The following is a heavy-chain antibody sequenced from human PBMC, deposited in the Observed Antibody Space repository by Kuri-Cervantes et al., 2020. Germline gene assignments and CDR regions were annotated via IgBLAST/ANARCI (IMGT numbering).Heavy chain of an antibody. Sequence: SETLSLTCTVSGGSIRSSSYYWGWYRQPPGKGLELIGSIYYSVSTYYNPSLKSRVTISVDKPKNQFTLKLSSVTAADTAVYYCARHTYSSGWYWLNVGWFDPWGQGTLVTVSS. CDR2: IYYSVST. CDR3: ARHTYSSGWYWLNVGWFDP. J-gene: IGHJ5*02. V-gene: IGHV4-39*01. D-gene: IGHD6-19*01. CDR1: GGSIRSSSYY.